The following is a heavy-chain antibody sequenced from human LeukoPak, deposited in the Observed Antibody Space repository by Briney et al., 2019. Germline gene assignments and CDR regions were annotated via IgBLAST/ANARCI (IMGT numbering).Heavy chain of an antibody. D-gene: IGHD3-22*01. J-gene: IGHJ3*02. CDR3: ARDPTYYYDSSGYPNDAVDI. Sequence: GGSLRLSCAASGFTVSSNYMSWVRQAPGKGLEWVSVIYSGGSTYYADSVKGRFTISRDNSKNTLYLQMNSLRAEDTAVYYCARDPTYYYDSSGYPNDAVDIWGQGTMVTVSS. V-gene: IGHV3-66*02. CDR2: IYSGGST. CDR1: GFTVSSNY.